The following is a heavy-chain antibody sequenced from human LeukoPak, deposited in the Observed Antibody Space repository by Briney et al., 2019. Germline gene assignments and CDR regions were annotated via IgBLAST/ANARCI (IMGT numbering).Heavy chain of an antibody. CDR3: ARELAVSEAFDY. D-gene: IGHD6-19*01. CDR2: INYDGGRT. V-gene: IGHV3-23*01. J-gene: IGHJ4*02. CDR1: GFTFGSCA. Sequence: GGSLRLSCAASGFTFGSCAMSWVRQAPGKGLEWVSDINYDGGRTFYADSVKGRFTVSRDNAKNSLYLQMNSLRAEDTAVYYCARELAVSEAFDYWGQGTLVTVSS.